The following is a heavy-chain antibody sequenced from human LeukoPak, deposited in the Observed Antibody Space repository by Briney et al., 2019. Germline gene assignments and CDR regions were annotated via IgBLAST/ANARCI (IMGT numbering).Heavy chain of an antibody. CDR1: GGSISTYY. Sequence: SETLSLTCTGSGGSISTYYRTWIRQPPGKGLEWIAYTISSGRADYNPSLKSRVTISVDTSRNQFSLRLTSVTAADTAVYYCAKWGYYFDSSAHVDSTDDSWGQGILVNVSS. V-gene: IGHV4-59*01. J-gene: IGHJ4*02. CDR3: AKWGYYFDSSAHVDSTDDS. D-gene: IGHD3-22*01. CDR2: TISSGRA.